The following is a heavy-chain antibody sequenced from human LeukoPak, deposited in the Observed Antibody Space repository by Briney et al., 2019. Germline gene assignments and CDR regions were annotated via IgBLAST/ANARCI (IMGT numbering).Heavy chain of an antibody. CDR1: GYTFTGYY. J-gene: IGHJ6*02. Sequence: ASVKVSCTASGYTFTGYYMHWVRQAPGQGLEWMGWINPNSGGTNYAQKFQGRVTMTRDTSISTAYMELSRLRSDDTAVYYCARGGSSWYGGHYYGMDVWGQGTTVTVSS. D-gene: IGHD6-13*01. CDR3: ARGGSSWYGGHYYGMDV. CDR2: INPNSGGT. V-gene: IGHV1-2*02.